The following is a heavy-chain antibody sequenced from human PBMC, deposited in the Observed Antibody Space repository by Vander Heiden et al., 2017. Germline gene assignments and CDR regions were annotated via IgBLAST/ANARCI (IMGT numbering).Heavy chain of an antibody. CDR1: GFSLSTSGVG. V-gene: IGHV2-5*01. CDR3: ARQYYYDSSGYPFDY. D-gene: IGHD3-22*01. J-gene: IGHJ4*02. Sequence: QITLKESGPTLVKPTQTLTLTCTFSGFSLSTSGVGVGLIRQPPGKALEWLALIYWNDDKRYSPSLKSRLTITKDTSKNQVVLTMTNMDPVDTATYYCARQYYYDSSGYPFDYWGQGTLVTVSS. CDR2: IYWNDDK.